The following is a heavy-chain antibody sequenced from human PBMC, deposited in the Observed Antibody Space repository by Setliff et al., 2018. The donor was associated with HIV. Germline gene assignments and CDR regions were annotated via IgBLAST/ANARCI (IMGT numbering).Heavy chain of an antibody. V-gene: IGHV3-30*02. Sequence: GESLKISCAASGFTFSNYGMHWVRQAPGKGLEWATFIRNDASNTYYADSVKGRFTISRDSSKNTLYLQMDSLRTEDTAVYYCARVFSSSWYGIDCWGQGTLVTVSS. CDR1: GFTFSNYG. D-gene: IGHD6-13*01. J-gene: IGHJ4*02. CDR2: IRNDASNT. CDR3: ARVFSSSWYGIDC.